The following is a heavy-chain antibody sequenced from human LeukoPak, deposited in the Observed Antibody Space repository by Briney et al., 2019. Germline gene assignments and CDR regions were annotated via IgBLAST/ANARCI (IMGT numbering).Heavy chain of an antibody. V-gene: IGHV1-2*04. CDR1: GYTFTGYY. CDR2: INPNSGGT. J-gene: IGHJ4*02. D-gene: IGHD3-10*01. Sequence: ASVKVSCKASGYTFTGYYMHWVRQAPGQGLEWMGWINPNSGGTNYAQKFQGWVTMTRDTSISTAYMELSRLRADDTAVYYCARTSQSYASYDYWGQGTLVTVSS. CDR3: ARTSQSYASYDY.